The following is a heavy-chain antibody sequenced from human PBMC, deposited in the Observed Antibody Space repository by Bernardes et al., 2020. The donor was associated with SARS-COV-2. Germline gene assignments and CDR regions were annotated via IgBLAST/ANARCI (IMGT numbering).Heavy chain of an antibody. CDR2: FDPEDGET. CDR3: ATEGYYYDSSGPRRAFDI. D-gene: IGHD3-22*01. J-gene: IGHJ3*02. Sequence: ASVKVSCKVSGYTLTELSMHWVRQAPGKGLEWMGGFDPEDGETIYAQKFQGRVTMTEDTSTDTAYMELSSLRSEDTAVYYCATEGYYYDSSGPRRAFDIWGQGTMVTVSS. V-gene: IGHV1-24*01. CDR1: GYTLTELS.